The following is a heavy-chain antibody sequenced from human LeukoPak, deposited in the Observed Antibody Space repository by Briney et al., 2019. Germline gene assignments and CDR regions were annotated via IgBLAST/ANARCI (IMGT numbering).Heavy chain of an antibody. CDR2: INHSGST. J-gene: IGHJ4*02. CDR1: GGSFSGYY. CDR3: ARGTLYRGWSYYLDF. Sequence: SETLSLTCAVYGGSFSGYYWSWIRQPPGKGLEGIGEINHSGSTNYNPSLKSRVTISVDTSENQFSLKLSSVPAADTAVYYCARGTLYRGWSYYLDFWGQGSQVTVSS. V-gene: IGHV4-34*01. D-gene: IGHD6-19*01.